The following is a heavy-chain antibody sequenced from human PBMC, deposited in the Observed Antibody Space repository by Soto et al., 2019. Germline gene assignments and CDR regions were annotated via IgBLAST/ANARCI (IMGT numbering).Heavy chain of an antibody. CDR3: ARVGFWSGYYSKAFDI. CDR1: GYRFTSYW. Sequence: PEQSLTISCQGYGYRFTSYWKGRLRQMPGKGLEWMGIIYPGDSDTRYSPSFQGQVTISADKSIGTAYLQWSSLKASDTAMYYCARVGFWSGYYSKAFDIWGQGTMVTVSS. V-gene: IGHV5-51*01. CDR2: IYPGDSDT. J-gene: IGHJ3*02. D-gene: IGHD3-3*01.